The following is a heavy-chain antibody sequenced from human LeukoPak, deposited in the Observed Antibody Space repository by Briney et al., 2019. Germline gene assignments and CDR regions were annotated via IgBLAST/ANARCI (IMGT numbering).Heavy chain of an antibody. Sequence: GGSLRLSCAASGFTFSDYYMSWIRQVPGKGLEWVSYIGRSGTTIHYADSVKGRFTISWDNAKKLLYLQMNSLRAEDTAVYYCARSGKIYFDWLLDYWGQGTLVTVSS. D-gene: IGHD3-9*01. CDR1: GFTFSDYY. CDR3: ARSGKIYFDWLLDY. CDR2: IGRSGTTI. V-gene: IGHV3-11*04. J-gene: IGHJ4*02.